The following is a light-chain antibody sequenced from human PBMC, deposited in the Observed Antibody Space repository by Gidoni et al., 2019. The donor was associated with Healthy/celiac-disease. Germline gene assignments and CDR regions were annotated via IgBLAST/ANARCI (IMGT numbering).Light chain of an antibody. CDR3: QQRSNSFT. Sequence: EIVLTQSPATLSLSPGERATISCRASQSVSSYLAWYQQKPGQAPRLLIYDASNRATGIPARFSGSGSGTDFTLTISSLEPEDFAVYYCQQRSNSFTFGGGTKVEIK. CDR1: QSVSSY. CDR2: DAS. J-gene: IGKJ4*01. V-gene: IGKV3-11*01.